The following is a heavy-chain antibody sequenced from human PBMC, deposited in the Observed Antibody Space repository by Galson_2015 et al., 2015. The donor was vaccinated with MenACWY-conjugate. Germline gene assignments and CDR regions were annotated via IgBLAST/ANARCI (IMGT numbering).Heavy chain of an antibody. Sequence: SLRLCCAASGFIFNTYWMHWGRQAPGKGLVWVSRVNPGGSSTTYADSVKDRFAISRDNAENTLYLQMNSLRPEDTAVFYCAKTRGASFYFDSWGQGTLVTVSS. CDR2: VNPGGSST. CDR3: AKTRGASFYFDS. CDR1: GFIFNTYW. V-gene: IGHV3-74*01. D-gene: IGHD1-26*01. J-gene: IGHJ4*02.